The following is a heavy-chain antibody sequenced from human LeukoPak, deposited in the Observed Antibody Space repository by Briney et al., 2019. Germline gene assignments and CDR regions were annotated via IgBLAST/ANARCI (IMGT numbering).Heavy chain of an antibody. J-gene: IGHJ4*02. Sequence: GGSLRLPCAASGFTFSSYAMHWVRQAPGKGLEWVAVISYDGSNKYYADSVKGRFTISRDNSKNTLYLQMNSLRAEDAAVYYCARDAYYDSSGYSYFDYWGQGTLVTVSS. V-gene: IGHV3-30-3*01. CDR3: ARDAYYDSSGYSYFDY. CDR1: GFTFSSYA. D-gene: IGHD3-22*01. CDR2: ISYDGSNK.